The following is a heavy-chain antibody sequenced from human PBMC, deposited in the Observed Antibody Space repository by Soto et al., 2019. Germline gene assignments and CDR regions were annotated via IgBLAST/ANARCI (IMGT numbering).Heavy chain of an antibody. CDR2: ISPSGTT. J-gene: IGHJ4*02. Sequence: QVQLQQWGAGLLKPSENLSLSCAVSGGSFRDNYWTGFRQPPGKGLAWIGEISPSGTTKYTPSLTRRATISVDTATTQNSCTVTSVTASDKSVYYCATSCWFGTQHEIWGQGTLVTVSA. CDR1: GGSFRDNY. CDR3: ATSCWFGTQHEI. V-gene: IGHV4-34*01. D-gene: IGHD3-10*01.